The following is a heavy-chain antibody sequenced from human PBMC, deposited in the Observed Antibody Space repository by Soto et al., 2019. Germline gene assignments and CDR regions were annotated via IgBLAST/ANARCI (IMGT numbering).Heavy chain of an antibody. V-gene: IGHV4-34*02. Sequence: QVQLQQWGAGLLKPSETLSLTCAIYGESFNGHYCSWTRQSPGKGLDWIGEIHPSGSNYYNPSLKTRVTMSLDTSKNQFSLKLTSVTAADTATYYCSRGTDGYKGGRTWGQGTQVTVSS. CDR1: GESFNGHY. D-gene: IGHD5-12*01. CDR2: IHPSGSN. J-gene: IGHJ5*02. CDR3: SRGTDGYKGGRT.